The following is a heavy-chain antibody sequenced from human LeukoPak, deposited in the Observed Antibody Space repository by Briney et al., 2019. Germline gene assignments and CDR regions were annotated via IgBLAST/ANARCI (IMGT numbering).Heavy chain of an antibody. D-gene: IGHD6-19*01. V-gene: IGHV1-18*01. Sequence: ASVKVSCKTSGYTFISYGISWVRQAPGQRLEWMGWISAYNGHTNYAQRFQGRVTMTTDTSTSTAYMELSSLRSEDTAVYYCARGVVRGGWYHLFDYWGQGTLVTVSS. CDR3: ARGVVRGGWYHLFDY. J-gene: IGHJ4*02. CDR1: GYTFISYG. CDR2: ISAYNGHT.